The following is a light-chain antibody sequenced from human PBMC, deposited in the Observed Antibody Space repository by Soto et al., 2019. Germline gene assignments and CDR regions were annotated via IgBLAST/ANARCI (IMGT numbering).Light chain of an antibody. J-gene: IGKJ1*01. CDR1: QNVSSNL. V-gene: IGKV3-20*01. CDR3: QQYGSSPLWT. CDR2: GAS. Sequence: EIVLTQSPGTLSLSPGERATLSCGASQNVSSNLLVWYQQHPGQAPRLLICGASSRATGIPDRFSGSGSGTDFTLTISRLEPEDFAVYYCQQYGSSPLWTFGQGTKVDIK.